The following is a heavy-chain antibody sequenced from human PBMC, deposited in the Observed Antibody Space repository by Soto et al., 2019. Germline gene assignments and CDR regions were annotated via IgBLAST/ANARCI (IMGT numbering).Heavy chain of an antibody. CDR3: ARTIVAAGGRRYFDL. D-gene: IGHD6-13*01. Sequence: QVQLVESGGGLVKPGGSLRLSCAASGFTFSDYYMSWIRQAPGKELEWVSYINSSSSYTNYADSVKGRFTISRDNAKNSLYLQMDGLRAEDSAVYYCARTIVAAGGRRYFDLWGRGTLVTVSS. CDR1: GFTFSDYY. J-gene: IGHJ2*01. CDR2: INSSSSYT. V-gene: IGHV3-11*05.